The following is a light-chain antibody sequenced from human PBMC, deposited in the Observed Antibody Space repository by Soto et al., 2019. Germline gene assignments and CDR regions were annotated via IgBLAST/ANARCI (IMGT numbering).Light chain of an antibody. Sequence: AIQLTQSPSSLSASVGDRVTITCRASQGISSALAWYQQKPGKAPKLLIYDASSLESGVPSRFSGSGSGTDFTLTISSLQPEDSATYYCQQSYSIPVTFGQGTKVDIK. CDR2: DAS. CDR1: QGISSA. CDR3: QQSYSIPVT. J-gene: IGKJ2*01. V-gene: IGKV1-13*02.